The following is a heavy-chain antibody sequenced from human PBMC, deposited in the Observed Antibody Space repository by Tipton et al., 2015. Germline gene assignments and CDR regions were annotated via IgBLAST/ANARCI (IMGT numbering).Heavy chain of an antibody. J-gene: IGHJ4*02. CDR2: ITADGSGT. CDR1: GFTFSSDW. V-gene: IGHV3-74*01. CDR3: ARSPQDPAVDY. Sequence: SLRLSCEASGFTFSSDWMHWVRQAPGKGLVWVSRITADGSGTGYADSVQGRFTISRDNARNTLYLQMNSLRADDTAVYYCARSPQDPAVDYWGQGALVTVSS.